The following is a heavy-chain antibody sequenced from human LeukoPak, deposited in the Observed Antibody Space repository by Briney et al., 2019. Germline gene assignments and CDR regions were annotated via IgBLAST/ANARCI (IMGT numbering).Heavy chain of an antibody. CDR1: GFTFRSYG. D-gene: IGHD5-24*01. V-gene: IGHV3-30*18. CDR3: AKNRDGYINRPFDY. CDR2: ISYDGSNK. Sequence: GGSLRLSCAASGFTFRSYGMHWVRQAPGKGLEWVAVISYDGSNKYYADSVKGRFTISRDNSKNTLYLQMNSLRAEDTAVYYCAKNRDGYINRPFDYWGQGTLVTVSS. J-gene: IGHJ4*02.